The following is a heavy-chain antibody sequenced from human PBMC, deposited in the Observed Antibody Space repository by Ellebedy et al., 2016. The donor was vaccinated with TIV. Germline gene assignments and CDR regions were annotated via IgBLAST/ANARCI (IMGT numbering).Heavy chain of an antibody. D-gene: IGHD3-10*01. CDR1: GFTFSSSA. CDR2: ISGSGGST. V-gene: IGHV3-23*01. Sequence: GESLKISCAASGFTFSSSAMTWVRQAPGKGLEWVSTISGSGGSTYYADSVKGRFTISRDNSKNTLYLQMNSLRAEDTAVYYCAKDESYYIPSFLSWGQGTLVTVSS. J-gene: IGHJ5*02. CDR3: AKDESYYIPSFLS.